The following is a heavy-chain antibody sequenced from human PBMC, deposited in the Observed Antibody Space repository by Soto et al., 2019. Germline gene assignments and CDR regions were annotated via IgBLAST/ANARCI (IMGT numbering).Heavy chain of an antibody. CDR3: ARDLGGQIVDY. J-gene: IGHJ4*02. V-gene: IGHV1-18*01. D-gene: IGHD1-26*01. CDR2: ISGYNGNT. Sequence: QVQLVQSGAEVKKPGASVKVSCKASGYTFTSYGISWVRQAPVQGLEWMGGISGYNGNTKYAQKLQGRVTMTTDTSTSTSYMELRSLRSDDAAVYYCARDLGGQIVDYWGQGTLVTVSS. CDR1: GYTFTSYG.